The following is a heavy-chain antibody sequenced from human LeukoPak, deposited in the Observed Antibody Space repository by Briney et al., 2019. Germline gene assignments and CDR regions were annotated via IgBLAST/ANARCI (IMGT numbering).Heavy chain of an antibody. CDR3: AKGTADFGVDY. D-gene: IGHD3-3*01. J-gene: IGHJ4*02. CDR2: IYSRGGT. CDR1: GFTVSSNF. Sequence: GGSLRLSCAASGFTVSSNFMSWVRQAPGKGLECVSVIYSRGGTYYADSVQGRFTISRDASKNTLYLQMNSLRAEDTAVYYCAKGTADFGVDYWGQGTLVTVSS. V-gene: IGHV3-66*03.